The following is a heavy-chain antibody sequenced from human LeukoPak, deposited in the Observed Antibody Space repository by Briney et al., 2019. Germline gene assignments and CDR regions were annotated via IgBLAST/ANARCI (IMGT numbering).Heavy chain of an antibody. CDR2: ISTSSSYI. J-gene: IGHJ5*02. D-gene: IGHD3-10*01. Sequence: PGGSLRLSCATSGFTFSTYSMNWVRQAPGKGLEWVSSISTSSSYIYYADSVKGRFTISRDNAKNSLYLQMNSLRAEDTAVYYCARDQGGSGSHYNSYWFDPWGQGTLVTVSS. CDR3: ARDQGGSGSHYNSYWFDP. V-gene: IGHV3-21*01. CDR1: GFTFSTYS.